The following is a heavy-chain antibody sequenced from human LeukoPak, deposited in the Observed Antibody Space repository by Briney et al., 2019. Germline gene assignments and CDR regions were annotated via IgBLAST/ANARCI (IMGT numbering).Heavy chain of an antibody. CDR3: ARAPAWGTVTDGPDY. CDR1: GYTFTSYG. D-gene: IGHD4-17*01. J-gene: IGHJ4*02. CDR2: ISAYNGNT. Sequence: GASVKVSCKASGYTFTSYGISWVRQAPGQGLEWMGWISAYNGNTNYAQKLQGRVTMTTDTSTSTAYMELRSLRSDDTAVYYCARAPAWGTVTDGPDYWGQGTLVTVSS. V-gene: IGHV1-18*01.